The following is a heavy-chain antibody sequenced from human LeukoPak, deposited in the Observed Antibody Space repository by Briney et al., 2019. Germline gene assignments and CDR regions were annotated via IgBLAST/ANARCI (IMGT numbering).Heavy chain of an antibody. Sequence: SVPLTLPCTVSIGSISSGSYYWRWICKPAGDGLEWIGRIYTSGSTNYNPTLQSRVTISLDTSEIHFPLKLSSVTAADTYLYYCARVTTGGYYNYWGQGTLVTVSS. V-gene: IGHV4-61*02. CDR3: ARVTTGGYYNY. CDR2: IYTSGST. J-gene: IGHJ4*02. D-gene: IGHD3-22*01. CDR1: IGSISSGSYY.